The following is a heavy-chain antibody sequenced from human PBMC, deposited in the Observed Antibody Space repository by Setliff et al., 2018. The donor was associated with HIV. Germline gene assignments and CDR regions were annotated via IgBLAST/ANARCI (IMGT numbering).Heavy chain of an antibody. CDR3: ARFLPGYSSSWYFGYSYYGMDV. J-gene: IGHJ6*02. V-gene: IGHV1-3*01. CDR2: INAGNGNT. D-gene: IGHD6-13*01. CDR1: GYTFTSYA. Sequence: ASVKVSCKASGYTFTSYAMHWVRQAPGQRLEWMGWINAGNGNTKYSQKFQGRVTMTRNTSISTAYMELRSLTSEDTAVYYCARFLPGYSSSWYFGYSYYGMDVWGQGTTVTVSS.